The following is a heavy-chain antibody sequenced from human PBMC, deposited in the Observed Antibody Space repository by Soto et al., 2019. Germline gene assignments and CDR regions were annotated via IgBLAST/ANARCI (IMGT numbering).Heavy chain of an antibody. D-gene: IGHD3-3*01. V-gene: IGHV3-7*05. CDR2: IKQDGSEK. Sequence: PGGSLRLSCAASGFTFSSYWMSWVRQAPGKGLEWVANIKQDGSEKYYVDSVKGRFTISRDNAKNSLYLQMNSLRAEDTAVYYCARDHYDFWSGYYLVSYMDVWGQGTTVTVSS. J-gene: IGHJ6*02. CDR3: ARDHYDFWSGYYLVSYMDV. CDR1: GFTFSSYW.